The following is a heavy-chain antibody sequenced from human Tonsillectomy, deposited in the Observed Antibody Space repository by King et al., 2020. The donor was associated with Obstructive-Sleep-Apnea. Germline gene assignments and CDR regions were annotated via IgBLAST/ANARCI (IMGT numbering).Heavy chain of an antibody. CDR2: IIPIFGTA. V-gene: IGHV1-69*01. Sequence: QLVQSGAEVKKPGSSVKVSCKASGGTFSSYAISWVRQAPGQGLEWRGGIIPIFGTANYAQKFQGRVTITADESTSTAYMELSSLRSEDTAVYYWARTAVAGPGGWFDPWGQGTLVTVSS. CDR3: ARTAVAGPGGWFDP. J-gene: IGHJ5*02. CDR1: GGTFSSYA. D-gene: IGHD6-19*01.